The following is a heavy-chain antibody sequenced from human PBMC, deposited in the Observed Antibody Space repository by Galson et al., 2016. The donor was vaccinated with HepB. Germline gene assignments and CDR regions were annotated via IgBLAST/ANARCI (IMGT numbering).Heavy chain of an antibody. D-gene: IGHD3-3*01. CDR1: GFTFSDYY. CDR2: ISSSGTTI. CDR3: AREGFDYDFWSGYVDS. J-gene: IGHJ4*02. V-gene: IGHV3-11*01. Sequence: SLRLSCAASGFTFSDYYMGWLRQTPGKALEWISYISSSGTTIFYADSVKGRFTISRDNAKNSLYLQMSSLRAEDTAVYFCAREGFDYDFWSGYVDSWGQGTLVTVSS.